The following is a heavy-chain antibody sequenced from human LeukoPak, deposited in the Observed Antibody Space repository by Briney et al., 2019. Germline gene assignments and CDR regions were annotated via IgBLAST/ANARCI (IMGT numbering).Heavy chain of an antibody. J-gene: IGHJ4*02. CDR3: AKEGPYN. V-gene: IGHV3-30-3*01. CDR1: GFTFSSYA. CDR2: ISYDGSNK. Sequence: GSLRLSCAASGFTFSSYAMHWVRQAPGKGLEWVAVISYDGSNKYYADSVKGRFTISRDNSKNTLYLQMNSLRAEDTAVYYCAKEGPYNWGQGTLVTVSS.